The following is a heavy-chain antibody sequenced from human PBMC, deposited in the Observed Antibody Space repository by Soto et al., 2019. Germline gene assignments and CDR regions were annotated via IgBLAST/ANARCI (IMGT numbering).Heavy chain of an antibody. CDR2: IYYSGST. CDR3: ARVSGYYDSSGYSPYYYYYGMDV. Sequence: SETLSLTCTVSGGSISSYYWSWIRQPPGKGLEWIGYIYYSGSTNYNPSLKNRVTISVDTSKNQFSLKLSSVTAADTAVYYCARVSGYYDSSGYSPYYYYYGMDVWGQGTTVTVSS. V-gene: IGHV4-59*01. J-gene: IGHJ6*02. D-gene: IGHD3-22*01. CDR1: GGSISSYY.